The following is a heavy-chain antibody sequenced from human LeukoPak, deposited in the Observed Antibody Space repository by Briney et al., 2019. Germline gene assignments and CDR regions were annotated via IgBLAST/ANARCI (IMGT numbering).Heavy chain of an antibody. D-gene: IGHD2-15*01. V-gene: IGHV3-48*04. J-gene: IGHJ1*01. CDR3: ARDGGGSTEYFQH. Sequence: GGSLRLSCAASGFTLSDYNMHWVRQAPGKGLEWVSYSSNIPTTTFYADSVKGRFTISRDNAKNSLYLQMNSLRAEDTAVYYCARDGGGSTEYFQHWGQGTLVTVSS. CDR2: SSNIPTTT. CDR1: GFTLSDYN.